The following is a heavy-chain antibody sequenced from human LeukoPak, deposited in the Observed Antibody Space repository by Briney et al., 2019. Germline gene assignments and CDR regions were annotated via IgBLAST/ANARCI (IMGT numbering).Heavy chain of an antibody. D-gene: IGHD5-24*01. CDR1: GFTFSSYE. J-gene: IGHJ4*02. V-gene: IGHV3-48*03. CDR2: ISSSGSTI. CDR3: ARDRLQYHDY. Sequence: GGSLRLSCATSGFTFSSYEMNWVRQAPGKGLEWVSYISSSGSTIYYADSVKGRFTISRDNAKNSLYLQMNSLRAEDTAVYYCARDRLQYHDYWGQGTLVTVSS.